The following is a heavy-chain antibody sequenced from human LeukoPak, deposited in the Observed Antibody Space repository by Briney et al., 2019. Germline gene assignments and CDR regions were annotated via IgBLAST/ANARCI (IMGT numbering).Heavy chain of an antibody. Sequence: PGGSLGLFCAASGFTFSSYEMNWVRQAPGKGLEWVSYISSSGSTIYYADSVKGRFTISRDNAKNTLYLQMNSLRAEDTAVYYCARIVDCSSTSCYDYWGQGTLVTVSS. CDR2: ISSSGSTI. CDR3: ARIVDCSSTSCYDY. V-gene: IGHV3-48*03. J-gene: IGHJ4*02. D-gene: IGHD2-2*01. CDR1: GFTFSSYE.